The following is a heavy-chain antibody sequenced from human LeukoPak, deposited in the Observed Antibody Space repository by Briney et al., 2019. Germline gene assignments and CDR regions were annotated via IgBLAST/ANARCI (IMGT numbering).Heavy chain of an antibody. Sequence: GESLKISCKGSGYSFTTYWIGWVRQMPGKGLEWMGIIDPGGSDTRDSTSYQGQVTISADKFISTAYLQWSSLKAADTAMYYCARRKDGGNYDWFDPWGQGTLVTVSS. CDR1: GYSFTTYW. CDR2: IDPGGSDT. V-gene: IGHV5-51*01. D-gene: IGHD4-23*01. J-gene: IGHJ5*02. CDR3: ARRKDGGNYDWFDP.